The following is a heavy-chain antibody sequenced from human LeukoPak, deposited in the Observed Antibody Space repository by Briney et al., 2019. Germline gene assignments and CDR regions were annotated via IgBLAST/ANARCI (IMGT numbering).Heavy chain of an antibody. V-gene: IGHV1-69*04. CDR1: GGTFSSYA. CDR2: IIPILGIA. D-gene: IGHD2-2*02. Sequence: GASVKVSCKASGGTFSSYAISWVRQAPGQGLEWMGRIIPILGIANYAQKFQGRVTITADKSTSTAHMELSSLRSEDTAVYYCARDEIPDYWGQGTLVTVSS. J-gene: IGHJ4*02. CDR3: ARDEIPDY.